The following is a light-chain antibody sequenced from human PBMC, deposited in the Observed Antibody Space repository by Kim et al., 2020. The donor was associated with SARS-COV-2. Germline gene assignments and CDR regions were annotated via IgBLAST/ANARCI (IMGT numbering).Light chain of an antibody. CDR2: HDD. J-gene: IGLJ2*01. Sequence: RQRVNVSRSERSYNIENVALNCYQHRPGKAPKLLIYHDDLLPSGVSDRFSGSKSGTSASLAISGLQSEDEADYYCAAWDDSLNGPVFGGGTQLTVL. CDR1: SYNIENVA. CDR3: AAWDDSLNGPV. V-gene: IGLV1-36*01.